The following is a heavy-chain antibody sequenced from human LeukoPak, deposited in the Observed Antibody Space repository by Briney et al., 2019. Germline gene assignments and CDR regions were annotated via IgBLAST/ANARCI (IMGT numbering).Heavy chain of an antibody. D-gene: IGHD3-10*01. J-gene: IGHJ4*02. CDR1: GFTFSSYG. Sequence: GGSLRLSCAASGFTFSSYGMHWVRQAPGKGLEWVAFIRYDGSNKYYADSVKGRFTISRDNSKNTLYLQMNSLRAEDTAVYYCAKVFEGLWFGEFMTFDYWGQGTLVTVSS. CDR3: AKVFEGLWFGEFMTFDY. CDR2: IRYDGSNK. V-gene: IGHV3-30*02.